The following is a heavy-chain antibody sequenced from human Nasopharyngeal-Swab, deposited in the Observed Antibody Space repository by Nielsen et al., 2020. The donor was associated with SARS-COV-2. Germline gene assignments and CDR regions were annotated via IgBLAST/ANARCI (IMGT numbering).Heavy chain of an antibody. CDR3: AREDKGQWLVPGSFDY. V-gene: IGHV3-48*04. Sequence: GGSLRLSCAASGFTFSSYSLNWVRQAPGKGLEWVSYISGSGGTKYYADSVKGRFTISRDNAKNSLYLQMNSLRAEDTAVYYCAREDKGQWLVPGSFDYWGQGTLVTVSS. J-gene: IGHJ4*02. CDR1: GFTFSSYS. CDR2: ISGSGGTK. D-gene: IGHD6-19*01.